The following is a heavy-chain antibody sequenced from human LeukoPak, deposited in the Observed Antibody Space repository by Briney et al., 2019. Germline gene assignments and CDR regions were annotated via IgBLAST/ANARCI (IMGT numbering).Heavy chain of an antibody. CDR1: GGSISSYC. Sequence: PSETLSLTCTVSGGSISSYCWSWIRQPPGKGLEWIGYIYYSGSTNYNPSLKSRVTISVDTSKNQFSLKLSSVTAADTAVYYCAGPGVCSSTSCAFGFDLWGRGTLVTVSS. J-gene: IGHJ2*01. D-gene: IGHD2-2*01. V-gene: IGHV4-59*01. CDR2: IYYSGST. CDR3: AGPGVCSSTSCAFGFDL.